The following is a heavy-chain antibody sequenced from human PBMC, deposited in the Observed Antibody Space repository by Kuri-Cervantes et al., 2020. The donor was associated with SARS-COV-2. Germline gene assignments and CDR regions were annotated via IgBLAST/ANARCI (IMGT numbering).Heavy chain of an antibody. Sequence: GESLKISCAASGFTFSNAWMSWVRQAPGKGLEWVGRIKSKTDGGTTDYAAPVKGRFTISRDDSKDMAYPQINSLKTEDTAVYYCTTLIDYWGQGALVTVSS. CDR2: IKSKTDGGTT. V-gene: IGHV3-15*01. CDR1: GFTFSNAW. CDR3: TTLIDY. J-gene: IGHJ4*02.